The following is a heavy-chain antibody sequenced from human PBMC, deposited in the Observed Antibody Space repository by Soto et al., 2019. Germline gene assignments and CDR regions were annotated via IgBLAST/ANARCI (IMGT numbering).Heavy chain of an antibody. D-gene: IGHD3-22*01. Sequence: QVQLQESGPGLVKPSQTLSLSCTVSGGSITSADYYWTWIRQHPGKGLEWIGHISYSGTTYYNPSLKSRVTISVDTSENQFSLNLSSVTAADTAVYYRARVDGWDDSIGYYYPYFHYWGQGTLVTVSS. J-gene: IGHJ4*02. CDR2: ISYSGTT. V-gene: IGHV4-31*03. CDR1: GGSITSADYY. CDR3: ARVDGWDDSIGYYYPYFHY.